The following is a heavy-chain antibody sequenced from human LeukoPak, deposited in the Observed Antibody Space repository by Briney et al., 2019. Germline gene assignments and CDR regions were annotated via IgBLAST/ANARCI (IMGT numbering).Heavy chain of an antibody. D-gene: IGHD3-10*01. Sequence: GGSLRLSCAASGLTFSSYAMGWVRQAPGKGLEWVSAISGSGGSTYYADSVKGRFTISRDNSKNTLYLQMNSLRAEDTAVYYCAKDSYYYGSGSYYWGQGTLVTVSS. CDR3: AKDSYYYGSGSYY. CDR1: GLTFSSYA. V-gene: IGHV3-23*01. J-gene: IGHJ4*02. CDR2: ISGSGGST.